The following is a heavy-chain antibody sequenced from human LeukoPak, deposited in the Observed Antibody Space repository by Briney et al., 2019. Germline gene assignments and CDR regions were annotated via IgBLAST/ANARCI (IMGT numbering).Heavy chain of an antibody. D-gene: IGHD4-11*01. CDR1: GYTFTGYY. Sequence: ASVKVSCKASGYTFTGYYMHWVRQAPGQGLEWMGWINPNSGGTNYAQKFQGRVTMTRGTSISTAYMELSRLRSDDTAVYYCARDPRGYSNQYYYYMDVWGKGTTVTVSS. CDR3: ARDPRGYSNQYYYYMDV. CDR2: INPNSGGT. J-gene: IGHJ6*03. V-gene: IGHV1-2*02.